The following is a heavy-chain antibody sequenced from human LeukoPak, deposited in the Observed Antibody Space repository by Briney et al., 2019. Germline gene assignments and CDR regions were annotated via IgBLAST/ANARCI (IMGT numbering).Heavy chain of an antibody. Sequence: GGSLRLSCAASGFTFSTYWLSWVRQAPGKGLEWVANIKQDGSEEAYVDSVKGRFTISRDNAKNSLYLQMNSLRAEDTAVYYCASPYCSSTSCYINYWGQGTLVTVSS. V-gene: IGHV3-7*01. CDR3: ASPYCSSTSCYINY. CDR1: GFTFSTYW. CDR2: IKQDGSEE. D-gene: IGHD2-2*02. J-gene: IGHJ4*02.